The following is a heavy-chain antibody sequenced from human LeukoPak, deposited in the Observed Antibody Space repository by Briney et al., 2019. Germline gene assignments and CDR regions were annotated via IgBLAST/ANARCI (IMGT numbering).Heavy chain of an antibody. CDR3: ARLLEMATIDDFDY. Sequence: GGSLGLSCAASRFIFSNYAMSWVRQAPGKGLEWVSVISGSGASTHYADSVKGRFTISRDNSKNTLYLQMNSLRAEDTAVYYCARLLEMATIDDFDYWGQGTLVTVSS. CDR2: ISGSGAST. J-gene: IGHJ4*02. V-gene: IGHV3-23*01. D-gene: IGHD5-24*01. CDR1: RFIFSNYA.